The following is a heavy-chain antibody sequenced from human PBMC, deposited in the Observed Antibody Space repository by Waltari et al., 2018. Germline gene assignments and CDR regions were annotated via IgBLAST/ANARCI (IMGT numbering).Heavy chain of an antibody. V-gene: IGHV4-34*01. J-gene: IGHJ3*02. CDR2: INHSGST. CDR1: GGSFSGYY. CDR3: ARGGAEMATIFAFDI. Sequence: QVQLQQWGAGLLKPSETLSLTCAVYGGSFSGYYWSWIRQTPGKGLEWIGEINHSGSTNYNPSLKSRVTISVDTSKNQFSLKLSSVTAADTAVYYCARGGAEMATIFAFDIWGQGTMVTVSS. D-gene: IGHD5-12*01.